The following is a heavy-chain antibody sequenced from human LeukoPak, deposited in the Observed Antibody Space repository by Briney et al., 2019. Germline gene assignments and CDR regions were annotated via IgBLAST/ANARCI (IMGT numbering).Heavy chain of an antibody. CDR3: ARGTVAGKAPY. CDR2: ISSSGSTI. J-gene: IGHJ4*02. CDR1: GFTFSNYG. Sequence: GGSLRLSCAASGFTFSNYGMHWVRQAPGKGLEWVSYISSSGSTIYYADSVKGRFSISRDNAKNSLHLQMNSLRAEDTAVYYCARGTVAGKAPYWGQGTLVTVSS. V-gene: IGHV3-48*01. D-gene: IGHD6-19*01.